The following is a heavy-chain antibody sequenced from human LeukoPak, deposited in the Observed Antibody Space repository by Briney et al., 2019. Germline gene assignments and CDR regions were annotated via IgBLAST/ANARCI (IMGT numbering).Heavy chain of an antibody. J-gene: IGHJ5*02. CDR1: GGSISSSSYY. CDR2: IYYSGST. Sequence: PSETLSLTCTVSGGSISSSSYYWGWIRQPPGKGLEWIGSIYYSGSTYYNPSLKSRVTISVDTSKNQFSLKLSSVTAADTAVYYCANSLVAGTKWFDPWGQGALVTVSS. D-gene: IGHD6-19*01. V-gene: IGHV4-39*01. CDR3: ANSLVAGTKWFDP.